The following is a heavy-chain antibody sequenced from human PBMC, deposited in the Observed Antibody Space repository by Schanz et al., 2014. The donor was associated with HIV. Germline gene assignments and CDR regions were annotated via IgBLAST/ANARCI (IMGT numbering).Heavy chain of an antibody. Sequence: EVQLLESGGGLVQPGESLTLSCVASGFTFSNFAMNWVRQSPGKGLEWVSSISSNTNYINYADSVKGRFTISRDNAKNSLYLQMNSLRFADTAVYYCVRGDTVFEYWGQGTLVTVS. CDR3: VRGDTVFEY. V-gene: IGHV3-21*01. CDR2: ISSNTNYI. J-gene: IGHJ4*02. CDR1: GFTFSNFA. D-gene: IGHD5-18*01.